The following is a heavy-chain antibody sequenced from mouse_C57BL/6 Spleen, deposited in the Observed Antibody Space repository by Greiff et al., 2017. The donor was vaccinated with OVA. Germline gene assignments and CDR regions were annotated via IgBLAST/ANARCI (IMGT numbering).Heavy chain of an antibody. CDR3: AREGLRYAMDY. V-gene: IGHV1-63*01. Sequence: QVQLQQSGAELVRPGTSVKMSCKASGYTFTNYWIGWAKQRPGHGLEWIGDIYPGGGYTNYNEKFKGKATLTADKSSSTAYMQFSSLTSEDSAIYYCAREGLRYAMDYWGQGTSVTVSS. D-gene: IGHD2-2*01. J-gene: IGHJ4*01. CDR1: GYTFTNYW. CDR2: IYPGGGYT.